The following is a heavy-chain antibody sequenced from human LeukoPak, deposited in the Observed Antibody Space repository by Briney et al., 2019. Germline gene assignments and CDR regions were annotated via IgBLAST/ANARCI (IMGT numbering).Heavy chain of an antibody. J-gene: IGHJ3*02. Sequence: ASVKVSCKASGYTFTGNHMYWVRQAPGQGLECMGWISPKTGDTNYAQNFQGRVTMTRDTSISTAYMELSRLTSDDTAVYYCAREVGINAFDIWGQGTMVTVSS. CDR1: GYTFTGNH. CDR3: AREVGINAFDI. V-gene: IGHV1-2*02. CDR2: ISPKTGDT. D-gene: IGHD3-10*01.